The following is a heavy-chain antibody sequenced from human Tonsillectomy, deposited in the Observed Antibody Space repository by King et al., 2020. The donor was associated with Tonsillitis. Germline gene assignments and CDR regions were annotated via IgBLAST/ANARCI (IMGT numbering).Heavy chain of an antibody. CDR1: GYSLSELA. J-gene: IGHJ4*02. CDR3: AIDRNCQVIYRRGVLFDH. V-gene: IGHV1-24*01. Sequence: QLVQSGAEVKKPGASVKVSCTVSGYSLSELAIHWVRQAPGKGLEWMGGFDPEDGDTVYAQKFQGRVTMTEDTSTDTAYMELSSLGSEDTATYYCAIDRNCQVIYRRGVLFDHWGQGTLDRVSS. D-gene: IGHD2/OR15-2a*01. CDR2: FDPEDGDT.